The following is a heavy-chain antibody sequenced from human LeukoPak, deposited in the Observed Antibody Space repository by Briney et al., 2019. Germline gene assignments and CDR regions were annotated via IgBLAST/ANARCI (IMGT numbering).Heavy chain of an antibody. CDR3: ARERRDGYNFDY. CDR2: IYYSGST. V-gene: IGHV4-59*01. D-gene: IGHD5-24*01. CDR1: GGSISSYY. Sequence: PSETLSLTCTVSGGSISSYYWSWIRQPPGKGLEWIGYIYYSGSTNYNPSLKSRVTIPVDTSKNQFSLKLSSVTAADTAVYYCARERRDGYNFDYWGQGTLVTVSS. J-gene: IGHJ4*02.